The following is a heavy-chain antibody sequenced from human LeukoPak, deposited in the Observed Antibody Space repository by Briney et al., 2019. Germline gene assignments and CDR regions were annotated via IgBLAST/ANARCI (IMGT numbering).Heavy chain of an antibody. CDR1: GDSVSRDTAA. Sequence: SQTLPLTCAISGDSVSRDTAAWNWVRQSPSRGLEWLGRTYYRSKWYNDYAVSVKSRITINPDTPKNQFSLQLNSVTPEDTAVYYCARDRGGSSWYYFDNWGQGSLVTVSS. V-gene: IGHV6-1*01. J-gene: IGHJ4*02. CDR3: ARDRGGSSWYYFDN. D-gene: IGHD6-13*01. CDR2: TYYRSKWYN.